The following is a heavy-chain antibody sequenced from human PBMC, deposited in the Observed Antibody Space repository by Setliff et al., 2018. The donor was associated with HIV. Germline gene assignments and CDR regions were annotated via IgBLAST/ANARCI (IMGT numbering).Heavy chain of an antibody. V-gene: IGHV3-7*03. D-gene: IGHD2-2*01. J-gene: IGHJ5*02. CDR2: IKQDGSEK. CDR3: AGHSTTWYPNWFDP. Sequence: PGGSLRLSCAASGFNFSNYWMSWVRQAPGKGLEWVANIKQDGSEKKYEDSVKGRFSISRDNAKQSMYLQMDSLRAEDTAVYYCAGHSTTWYPNWFDPWGQGTLVTV. CDR1: GFNFSNYW.